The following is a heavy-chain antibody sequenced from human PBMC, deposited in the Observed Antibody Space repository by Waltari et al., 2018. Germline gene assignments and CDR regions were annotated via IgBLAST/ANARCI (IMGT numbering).Heavy chain of an antibody. D-gene: IGHD3-10*01. V-gene: IGHV3-23*01. CDR1: GFTFSSYA. Sequence: EVQLLESGGGLVQPGGSLILSCAASGFTFSSYAMSWVRQAPGKGLEWVSAISGSGGSTYYADSVKGWFTISRDNTKNTLYLQMNSLRAEETAVYYCEKKGYGSGSYPDYWGQGTLVTVSS. CDR3: EKKGYGSGSYPDY. CDR2: ISGSGGST. J-gene: IGHJ4*02.